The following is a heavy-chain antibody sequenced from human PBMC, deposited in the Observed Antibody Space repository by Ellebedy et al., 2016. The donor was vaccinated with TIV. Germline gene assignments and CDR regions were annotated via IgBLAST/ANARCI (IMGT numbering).Heavy chain of an antibody. Sequence: MPSETLSLTCAVYGGSFSGYYWSWIRQPPGKGLEWIGEINHSGSTNYNPSLKSRVTISVDTSKNQFSLKLSSVTAADTAVYYCARHNSGYVDYWGQGTLVTVSS. CDR1: GGSFSGYY. CDR3: ARHNSGYVDY. D-gene: IGHD2/OR15-2a*01. J-gene: IGHJ4*02. V-gene: IGHV4-34*01. CDR2: INHSGST.